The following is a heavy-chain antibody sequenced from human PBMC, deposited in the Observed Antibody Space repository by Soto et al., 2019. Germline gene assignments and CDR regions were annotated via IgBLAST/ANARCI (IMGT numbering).Heavy chain of an antibody. CDR1: GGYSRSSSYY. CDR2: INHSGST. V-gene: IGHV4-39*07. Sequence: PSETLSLSYTVSGGYSRSSSYYWGWISQPPGKGLEWIGSINHSGSTNYNPSLKSRVTISVDTSKNQFSLKLTSVTAADTAVYYCARDKITGLFDYWGQGTLVTVSS. J-gene: IGHJ4*02. CDR3: ARDKITGLFDY. D-gene: IGHD2-8*02.